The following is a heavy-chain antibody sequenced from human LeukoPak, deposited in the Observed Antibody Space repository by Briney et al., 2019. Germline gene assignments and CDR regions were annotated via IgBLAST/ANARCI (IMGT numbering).Heavy chain of an antibody. D-gene: IGHD2-8*01. CDR3: ASVYCTNGVCLDAFDI. CDR1: GFTFSSYE. CDR2: ISSSGSTI. Sequence: PGGSLRLSCAASGFTFSSYEMNWVRQAPGKGLEWVSYISSSGSTIYYADSVKGRFTIPRDNAKNSLYLQMNSLRAEDTAVYYCASVYCTNGVCLDAFDIWGQGTMVTVSS. V-gene: IGHV3-48*03. J-gene: IGHJ3*02.